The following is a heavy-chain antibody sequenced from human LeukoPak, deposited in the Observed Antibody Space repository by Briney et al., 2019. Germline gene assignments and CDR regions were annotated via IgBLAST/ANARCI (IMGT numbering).Heavy chain of an antibody. J-gene: IGHJ4*02. CDR3: ARKSDSLMFRGGDC. Sequence: PGGSLRLSCAASGLTVSNNFMTWVPQAPGKGPECVSVIYSGGNTYYADSVKGRFTISRDNSKNTLYLQMNSVRAEDTAVYYCARKSDSLMFRGGDCWGQGALVTVSS. CDR1: GLTVSNNF. CDR2: IYSGGNT. V-gene: IGHV3-66*01. D-gene: IGHD3-10*01.